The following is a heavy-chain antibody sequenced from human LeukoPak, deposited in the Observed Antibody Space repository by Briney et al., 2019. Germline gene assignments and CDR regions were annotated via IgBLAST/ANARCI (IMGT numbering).Heavy chain of an antibody. Sequence: SETLSLTCTVSGGSISSSSYYWGWIRQPPGKGLERIGSIYYSGSTYYNPSLKSRVTISVDTSKNQFSLKLRSVTAADTAVYYCASPCCSTSCYFEFDYWGQGTLVTVSS. CDR3: ASPCCSTSCYFEFDY. CDR2: IYYSGST. J-gene: IGHJ4*02. V-gene: IGHV4-39*01. D-gene: IGHD2-2*01. CDR1: GGSISSSSYY.